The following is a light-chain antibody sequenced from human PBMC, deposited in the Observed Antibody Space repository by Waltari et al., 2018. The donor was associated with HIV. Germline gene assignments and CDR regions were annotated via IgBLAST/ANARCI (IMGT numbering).Light chain of an antibody. Sequence: HSVLPQPPHAPGTPGQRVTTSVPGSGTNTGSNTVTRSQPHPGTAPKLRIYSNNQRPSGVPDRFSGSKSGTSASLAISGLQSEDEADYCCAAWDGSLNGHVVFGGGTKLTVL. CDR2: SNN. CDR3: AAWDGSLNGHVV. V-gene: IGLV1-44*01. CDR1: GTNTGSNT. J-gene: IGLJ2*01.